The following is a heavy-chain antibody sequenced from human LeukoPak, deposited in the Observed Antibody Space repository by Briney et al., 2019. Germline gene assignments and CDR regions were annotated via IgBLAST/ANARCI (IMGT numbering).Heavy chain of an antibody. CDR1: GFTFSSHG. CDR2: ISNDGSNK. V-gene: IGHV3-30*03. Sequence: PGRSLRLSCAASGFTFSSHGMHWVRQAPGKGLEWVAVISNDGSNKYYADTVKGRFTISRDNSKNTLYLQMSSLRAEDTAVYYCARDRRESYCSGGSCYYFDYWGQGTLVTVSS. D-gene: IGHD2-15*01. J-gene: IGHJ4*02. CDR3: ARDRRESYCSGGSCYYFDY.